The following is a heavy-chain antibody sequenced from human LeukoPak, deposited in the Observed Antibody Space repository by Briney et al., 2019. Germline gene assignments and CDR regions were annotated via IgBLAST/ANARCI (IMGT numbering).Heavy chain of an antibody. V-gene: IGHV1-46*01. D-gene: IGHD1-26*01. CDR1: GYTFTSYY. CDR3: ARDFRKGALDY. CDR2: INPSGGST. J-gene: IGHJ4*02. Sequence: ASVKVSCKASGYTFTSYYMHWVRQAPGQGLEWMGIINPSGGSTSYAQKFQGRVTMTRDTSISTAYMELSRLRSDDTAVYYCARDFRKGALDYWGQGTLVTVSS.